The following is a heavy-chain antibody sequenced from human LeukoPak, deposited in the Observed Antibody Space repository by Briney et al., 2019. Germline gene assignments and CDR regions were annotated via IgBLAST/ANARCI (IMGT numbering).Heavy chain of an antibody. J-gene: IGHJ4*02. CDR1: GFTFSSYA. D-gene: IGHD1-1*01. CDR3: ASRDWNPIYYFDY. CDR2: ISYDGSNK. V-gene: IGHV3-30-3*01. Sequence: QPGRSLRLSCAASGFTFSSYAMHWVRQAPGKGLEWVAVISYDGSNKYYADSVKGRFTISRDNSKSTLYLQMNSLRAEDTAVYYCASRDWNPIYYFDYWGQGTLVTVSS.